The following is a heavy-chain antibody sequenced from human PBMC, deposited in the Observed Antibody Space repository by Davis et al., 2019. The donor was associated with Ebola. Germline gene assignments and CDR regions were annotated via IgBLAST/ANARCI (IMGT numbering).Heavy chain of an antibody. CDR3: ARTLRITGTTLFDY. CDR2: LSFDGSTK. CDR1: GFTFSRSG. Sequence: GESLKISCVASGFTFSRSGLHWVRQAPGKGLEWVAFLSFDGSTKYYADSVKGRFTISRDNSKNTLYLQMNSLRAEDTAVYYCARTLRITGTTLFDYWGQGTLVTVSS. V-gene: IGHV3-30*04. J-gene: IGHJ4*02. D-gene: IGHD1-7*01.